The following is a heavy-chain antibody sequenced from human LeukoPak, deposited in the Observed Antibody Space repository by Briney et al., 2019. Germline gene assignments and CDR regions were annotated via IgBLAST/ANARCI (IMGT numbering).Heavy chain of an antibody. CDR3: ARDGDYDILTGYFQD. D-gene: IGHD3-9*01. CDR2: ITNSGTTI. Sequence: GGSLRLSCAASGFTFTDYYMSWIRRAPGKGLEWVSYITNSGTTIYYADSVKGRFTISRDNAKNSLYLQMNSLRAEDTAVYYCARDGDYDILTGYFQDWGQGTLVTVSS. CDR1: GFTFTDYY. J-gene: IGHJ1*01. V-gene: IGHV3-11*01.